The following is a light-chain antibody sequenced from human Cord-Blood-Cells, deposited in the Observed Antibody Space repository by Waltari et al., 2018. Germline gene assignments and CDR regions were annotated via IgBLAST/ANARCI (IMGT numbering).Light chain of an antibody. Sequence: DIQLTQSPSSLSASVGDRVTITGRASQSISSYLNWYQQKPGKAPKLLIYAASSLQSGVPSRFSGSGSGTDFTLTISSLQPEDFATYYCQQSYSFGGGTKVEIK. CDR1: QSISSY. CDR3: QQSYS. CDR2: AAS. V-gene: IGKV1-39*01. J-gene: IGKJ4*01.